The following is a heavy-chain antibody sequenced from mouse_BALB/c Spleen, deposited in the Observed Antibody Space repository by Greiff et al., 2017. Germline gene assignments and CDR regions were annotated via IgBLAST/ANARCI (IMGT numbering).Heavy chain of an antibody. CDR3: ARVIYDGPSWFAY. Sequence: VQLVESGPGLVAPSQSLSITCTVSGFSLTSYGVHWVRQPPGKGLEWLGVIWAGGSTNYNSALMSRLSISKDNSKSQVFLKMNSLQTDDTAMYYCARVIYDGPSWFAYWGQGTLVTVSA. CDR1: GFSLTSYG. V-gene: IGHV2-9*02. J-gene: IGHJ3*01. CDR2: IWAGGST. D-gene: IGHD2-3*01.